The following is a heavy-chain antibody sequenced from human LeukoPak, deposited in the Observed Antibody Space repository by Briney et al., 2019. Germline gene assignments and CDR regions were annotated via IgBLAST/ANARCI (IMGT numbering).Heavy chain of an antibody. J-gene: IGHJ4*02. V-gene: IGHV3-23*01. CDR2: TSGSGGST. CDR1: GFTFSSYA. CDR3: ARVRSGWYYFDY. D-gene: IGHD6-19*01. Sequence: GGSLRLSCAASGFTFSSYAMSWVRQAPGKGLEWVSATSGSGGSTYYADSVKGRFTISRDNSKNTLYLQMNSLRAEDTAVYYCARVRSGWYYFDYWGQGTLVTVSS.